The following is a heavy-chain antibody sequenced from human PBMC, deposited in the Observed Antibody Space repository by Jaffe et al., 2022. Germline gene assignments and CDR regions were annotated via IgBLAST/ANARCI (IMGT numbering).Heavy chain of an antibody. CDR2: IYPGDSDT. Sequence: EVQLVQSGAEVKKPGESLKISCKGSGYSFTSYWIGWVRQMPGKGLEWMGIIYPGDSDTRYSPSFQGQVTISADKSISTAYLQWSSLKASDTAMYYCARPAGYCSGGSCYSPYYFDYWGQGTLVTVSS. CDR1: GYSFTSYW. J-gene: IGHJ4*02. V-gene: IGHV5-51*03. CDR3: ARPAGYCSGGSCYSPYYFDY. D-gene: IGHD2-15*01.